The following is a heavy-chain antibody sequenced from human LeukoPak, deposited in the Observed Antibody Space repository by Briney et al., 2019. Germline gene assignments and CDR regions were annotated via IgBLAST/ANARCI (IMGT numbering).Heavy chain of an antibody. V-gene: IGHV3-66*02. J-gene: IGHJ4*02. Sequence: QPGGSLRLSCAASGFTVSSNYMSWVRQAPGKGLEWVSVIYSGGSTYYADSVKGRFTISRDNSKNTLYLRMNSLRAEDTAVYYCARAAYSYGFDYWGQGTLVTVSS. D-gene: IGHD5-18*01. CDR2: IYSGGST. CDR1: GFTVSSNY. CDR3: ARAAYSYGFDY.